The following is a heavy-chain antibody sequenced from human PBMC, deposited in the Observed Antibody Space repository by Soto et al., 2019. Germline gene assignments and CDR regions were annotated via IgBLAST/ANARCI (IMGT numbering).Heavy chain of an antibody. Sequence: ASVKVSCKASGYTFTSYGISWVRQAPGQGLEWMGWISAYNGNTNYAQKLQGRVTMTTDTSMSTAYMELRSLRSDDTAVYYCTRDRIAVASRIQNYYYYGMDVWGQGTTVTVSS. J-gene: IGHJ6*02. CDR1: GYTFTSYG. D-gene: IGHD6-19*01. V-gene: IGHV1-18*04. CDR3: TRDRIAVASRIQNYYYYGMDV. CDR2: ISAYNGNT.